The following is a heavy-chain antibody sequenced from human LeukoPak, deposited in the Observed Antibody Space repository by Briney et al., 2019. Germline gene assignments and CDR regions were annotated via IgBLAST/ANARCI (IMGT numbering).Heavy chain of an antibody. CDR3: ARRGSGYHYHSDY. J-gene: IGHJ4*02. D-gene: IGHD3-22*01. CDR2: IYYSGST. CDR1: GGSISSYY. Sequence: SETLSLTCTVSGGSISSYYWSWIRQPPGKGLEWIGYIYYSGSTNYNPSLKSRVTISVDTSKNQFSLKLSSVTAADTAMYYCARRGSGYHYHSDYWGQGTLVTVSS. V-gene: IGHV4-59*01.